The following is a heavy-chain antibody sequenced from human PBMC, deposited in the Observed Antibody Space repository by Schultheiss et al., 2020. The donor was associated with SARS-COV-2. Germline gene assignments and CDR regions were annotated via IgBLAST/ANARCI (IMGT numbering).Heavy chain of an antibody. D-gene: IGHD7-27*01. CDR1: GYSISSGYY. V-gene: IGHV4-38-2*01. Sequence: SETLSLTCAVSGYSISSGYYWGWIRQPPGKGLEWIGSIYHSGSTYYNPSLKSRVTISVDTSKNQFSLKLSSVTAADTAVYYCARRGTGDFDYWGQGTLVTVSS. CDR3: ARRGTGDFDY. CDR2: IYHSGST. J-gene: IGHJ4*02.